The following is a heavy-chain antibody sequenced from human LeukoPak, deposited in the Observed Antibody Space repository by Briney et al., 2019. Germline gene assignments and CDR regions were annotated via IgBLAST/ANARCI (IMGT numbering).Heavy chain of an antibody. CDR1: GFTFSSYA. V-gene: IGHV3-23*01. J-gene: IGHJ3*02. Sequence: GTSLRLSCAASGFTFSSYAMSWVRQAPGKGLEWVSAISGSGGSTYYADSVKGRFTISRDNSKNTLYLQMNSLRAEDTAVYYCAKGRQWLPTYDAFDIWGQGTMVTVSS. CDR2: ISGSGGST. CDR3: AKGRQWLPTYDAFDI. D-gene: IGHD6-19*01.